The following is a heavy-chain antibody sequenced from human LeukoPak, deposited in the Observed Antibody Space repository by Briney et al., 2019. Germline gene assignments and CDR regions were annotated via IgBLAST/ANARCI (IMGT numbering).Heavy chain of an antibody. Sequence: GGSLRLSCAASGFTFSSYAMHWVRQAPGKGLEWVAVISYDGSNKYYADSVKGRFTISRDNSKNTLYLQMNSLRAEDTAVYYCARDGYNYYFDYWGQGTLVTVSS. V-gene: IGHV3-30-3*01. J-gene: IGHJ4*02. CDR2: ISYDGSNK. CDR3: ARDGYNYYFDY. D-gene: IGHD5-24*01. CDR1: GFTFSSYA.